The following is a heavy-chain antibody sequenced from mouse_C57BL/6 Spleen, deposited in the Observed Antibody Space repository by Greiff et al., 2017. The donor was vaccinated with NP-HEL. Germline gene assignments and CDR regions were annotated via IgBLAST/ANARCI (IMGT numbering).Heavy chain of an antibody. CDR1: GYTFTDYN. CDR3: AISYYYGSPWFAY. D-gene: IGHD1-1*01. CDR2: INPNNGGT. Sequence: EVQLQQSGPELVKPGASVKMSCKASGYTFTDYNMHWVKQSHGKSLEWIGYINPNNGGTSYNQKFKGKATLTVNKSSSTAYMELRSLTSEDSAVYYVAISYYYGSPWFAYWGQGTLVTVSA. J-gene: IGHJ3*01. V-gene: IGHV1-22*01.